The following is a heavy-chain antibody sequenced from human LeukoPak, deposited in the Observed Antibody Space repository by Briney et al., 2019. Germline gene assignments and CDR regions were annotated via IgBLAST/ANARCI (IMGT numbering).Heavy chain of an antibody. CDR1: GYTFTSYY. D-gene: IGHD4-11*01. V-gene: IGHV1-46*01. CDR3: ARTKMTTVNKPAVHFDY. Sequence: ASVKLSSKASGYTFTSYYIHWVRQAPGQGLEWMGIINPSSGGTSYAQKVPGRVTMTRDMATTTVYMELSSLRSEDTAVYYCARTKMTTVNKPAVHFDYWGQGTLVTVSS. J-gene: IGHJ4*02. CDR2: INPSSGGT.